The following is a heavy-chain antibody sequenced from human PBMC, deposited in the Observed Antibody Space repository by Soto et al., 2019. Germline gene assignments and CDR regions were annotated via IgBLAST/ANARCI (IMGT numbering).Heavy chain of an antibody. Sequence: PGGSLRLSCAASGFTFSSYVMHWVRQAPGKGLEWVAVMWSEGGNKHYADSVKGRFTISRDNSKNTLYLQMNSLRAEDTAVYYCARDPPDDSSGYFSLDYWGQGTLVTVSS. D-gene: IGHD3-22*01. V-gene: IGHV3-33*01. CDR3: ARDPPDDSSGYFSLDY. J-gene: IGHJ4*02. CDR2: MWSEGGNK. CDR1: GFTFSSYV.